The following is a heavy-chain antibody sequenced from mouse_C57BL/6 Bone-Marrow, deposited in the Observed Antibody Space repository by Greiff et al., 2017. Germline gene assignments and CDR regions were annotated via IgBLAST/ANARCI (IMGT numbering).Heavy chain of an antibody. CDR2: INPSNGGT. CDR3: ARNERLRAWFAY. CDR1: GYTFTSYW. J-gene: IGHJ3*01. D-gene: IGHD2-4*01. Sequence: QVQLQQPGTELVKPGDSVKLSCKASGYTFTSYWMHWVKQRPGQGLEWIGNINPSNGGTNHNEKFKSKATLTVDKSSSTAYMQLSSLTSEDSAVYYCARNERLRAWFAYWGQGTLVTVSA. V-gene: IGHV1-53*01.